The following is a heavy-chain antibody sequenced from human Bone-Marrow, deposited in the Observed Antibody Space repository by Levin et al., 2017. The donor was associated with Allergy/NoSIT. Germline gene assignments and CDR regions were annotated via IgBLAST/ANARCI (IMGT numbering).Heavy chain of an antibody. CDR3: AIERRDLPAFDP. CDR1: GGTSSSYA. Sequence: SVKVSCKASGGTSSSYAITWVRQAPGHGLEWMGDISPVFGAANYAQKFQGRVSITADISTSTSYMEVNSLTFEDTARYYCAIERRDLPAFDPWGQGTLVTVSS. CDR2: ISPVFGAA. V-gene: IGHV1-69*06. J-gene: IGHJ5*02.